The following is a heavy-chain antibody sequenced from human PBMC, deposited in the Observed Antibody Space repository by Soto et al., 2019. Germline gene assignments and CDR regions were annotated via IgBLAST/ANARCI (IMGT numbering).Heavy chain of an antibody. Sequence: GGSLRLSCAASGFTVSSNYMSWVRQAPGKGLEWVSVIYSGGSTYYADSVKGRFTISRHNSKNTLYLQMNSLRAEDTAVYYCAREAEEGSKWYFDLWVRGTLVTVSS. J-gene: IGHJ2*01. V-gene: IGHV3-53*04. CDR3: AREAEEGSKWYFDL. CDR2: IYSGGST. CDR1: GFTVSSNY.